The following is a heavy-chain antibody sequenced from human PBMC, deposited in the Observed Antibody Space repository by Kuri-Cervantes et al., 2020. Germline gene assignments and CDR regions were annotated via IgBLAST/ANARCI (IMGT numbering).Heavy chain of an antibody. CDR3: ARAGFYYYGMDV. J-gene: IGHJ6*02. CDR2: IYYSGST. V-gene: IGHV4-39*07. D-gene: IGHD6-25*01. CDR1: GGSISSSSHY. Sequence: GSLRLSCTVSGGSISSSSHYWGWIRQPPGKGLEWIGSIYYSGSTYYNPSLKSRVTISVDTSKNQFSLKLSSVTAADTAVYYCARAGFYYYGMDVWGQGTTVTVSS.